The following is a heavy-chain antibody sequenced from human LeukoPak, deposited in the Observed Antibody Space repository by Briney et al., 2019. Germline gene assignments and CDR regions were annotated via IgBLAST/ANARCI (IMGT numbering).Heavy chain of an antibody. D-gene: IGHD2-2*01. Sequence: ASVKVSCKASGGTFSSYAISWVRQAPGQGLEWMGGIIPIFGTANYAQKFQGRVTITADESTSTAYMELSSLRSEDTAVYYCASGRETRVYCSSTSRFNWFDPWGQGTLVTVSS. J-gene: IGHJ5*02. CDR2: IIPIFGTA. V-gene: IGHV1-69*13. CDR3: ASGRETRVYCSSTSRFNWFDP. CDR1: GGTFSSYA.